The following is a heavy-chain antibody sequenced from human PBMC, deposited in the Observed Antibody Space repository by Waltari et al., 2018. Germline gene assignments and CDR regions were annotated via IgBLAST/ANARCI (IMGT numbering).Heavy chain of an antibody. CDR2: MYITGLS. Sequence: QLQLQESGPGLVKPSETLSLTCFVSGDSMHSRSYSWGWIRQSPGRGLEWVGQMYITGLSEYNPALRSRVSISIDRSKSQFSRTLTSLTAADTAVYHCARLDPNGFDDSWGQGTLVTVST. V-gene: IGHV4-39*01. CDR1: GDSMHSRSYS. J-gene: IGHJ4*02. D-gene: IGHD2-8*01. CDR3: ARLDPNGFDDS.